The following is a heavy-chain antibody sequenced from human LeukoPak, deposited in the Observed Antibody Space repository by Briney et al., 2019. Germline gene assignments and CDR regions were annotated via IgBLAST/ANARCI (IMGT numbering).Heavy chain of an antibody. CDR1: GDSISRSPYY. J-gene: IGHJ6*03. Sequence: SETLSLTCTVSGDSISRSPYYWGWIRQPPGKGLEWIATIFYSGSTYYNPSLNSRVTISVDTSKSQFSLKLSSVTAADTAVYYCARHGRGSPRDYYYYFMDVWGKGTTVTVSS. CDR3: ARHGRGSPRDYYYYFMDV. CDR2: IFYSGST. V-gene: IGHV4-39*01.